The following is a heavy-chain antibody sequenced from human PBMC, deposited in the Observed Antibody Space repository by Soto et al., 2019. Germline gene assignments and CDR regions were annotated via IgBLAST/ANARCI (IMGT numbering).Heavy chain of an antibody. Sequence: QVQLQESGPGLVKPSETLSLTCTVSGGSISSYYWSWIRQPPGKGLEWIGYIYYSGSTNYNPSLKSRVTXSXDXXKNQFSLKLSSVPAADTAVYYCAREGLTGTIGLYYYYGMDVWGQGTTVTVSS. D-gene: IGHD1-7*01. CDR2: IYYSGST. CDR3: AREGLTGTIGLYYYYGMDV. CDR1: GGSISSYY. J-gene: IGHJ6*02. V-gene: IGHV4-59*01.